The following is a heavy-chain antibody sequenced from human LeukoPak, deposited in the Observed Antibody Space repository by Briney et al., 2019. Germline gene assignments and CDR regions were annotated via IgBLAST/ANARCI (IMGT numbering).Heavy chain of an antibody. Sequence: GRSLRLSCTASGFTFGDYAMSWVRQAPGKGLEWVGFIRSKAYGGTTEYAASVKGRITISRDDSKSIAYLQINSLKTEDTAVYYCTRGGGSYYGAFDIWGQGTMVTVSS. CDR1: GFTFGDYA. CDR3: TRGGGSYYGAFDI. J-gene: IGHJ3*02. CDR2: IRSKAYGGTT. V-gene: IGHV3-49*04. D-gene: IGHD1-26*01.